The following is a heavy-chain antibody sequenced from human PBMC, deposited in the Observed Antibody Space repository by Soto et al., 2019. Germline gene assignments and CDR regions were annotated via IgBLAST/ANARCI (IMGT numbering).Heavy chain of an antibody. CDR3: ARDPGYSYGYN. CDR2: ITAGNGNT. V-gene: IGHV1-3*01. Sequence: QVQLVQSGPEVKKPGASVKVACKASGYTFTSYAMHWVRQAPAQRLEWMGWITAGNGNTKYSQKFQGRDTITRDTSASTAYMELSSLRYEDTAEYYRARDPGYSYGYNWGQGTLVTVSS. J-gene: IGHJ4*02. CDR1: GYTFTSYA. D-gene: IGHD5-18*01.